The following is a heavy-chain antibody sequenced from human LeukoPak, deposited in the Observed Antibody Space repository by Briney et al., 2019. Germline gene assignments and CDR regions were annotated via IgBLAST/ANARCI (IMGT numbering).Heavy chain of an antibody. CDR1: GFTFSSYW. CDR2: INQDGSEK. D-gene: IGHD4-17*01. J-gene: IGHJ4*02. Sequence: GGSLRLSCVASGFTFSSYWMSWVRQAPGKGLEWVANINQDGSEKYHVDSVKGRFTISRDNAKNSLYLQMNSLRAEDTAVDYCIYGSYFDYWGQGTLVTVSS. CDR3: IYGSYFDY. V-gene: IGHV3-7*05.